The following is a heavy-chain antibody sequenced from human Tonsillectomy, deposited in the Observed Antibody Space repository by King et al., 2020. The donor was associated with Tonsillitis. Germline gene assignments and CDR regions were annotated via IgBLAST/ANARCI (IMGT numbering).Heavy chain of an antibody. CDR3: AREYGDGSGSYYRDAFDI. D-gene: IGHD3-10*01. V-gene: IGHV4-31*03. J-gene: IGHJ3*02. Sequence: QLQESGPGLVKPSQTLSLTCTVSGGSISSGGYYWSWIRQHPGKGLEWIGYIYYSGSTYYNPSLKSRVTISVDTSKNQFSLKLSSLTAADTAVYYCAREYGDGSGSYYRDAFDIWGQGTMVTVSS. CDR1: GGSISSGGYY. CDR2: IYYSGST.